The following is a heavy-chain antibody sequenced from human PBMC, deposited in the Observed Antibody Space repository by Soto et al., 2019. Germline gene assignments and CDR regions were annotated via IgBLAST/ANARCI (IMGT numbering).Heavy chain of an antibody. CDR3: ARDVGYGLIDG. Sequence: SVKVSCKASGYTFTSYGISWVRQAPGQGLEWMGWINAYNGNTNYAQKVQGRVTMTTDTSTSTAYMELRSLRSDDTAVDYCARDVGYGLIDGWGQGTLVTVSS. D-gene: IGHD5-18*01. CDR2: INAYNGNT. J-gene: IGHJ4*02. CDR1: GYTFTSYG. V-gene: IGHV1-18*01.